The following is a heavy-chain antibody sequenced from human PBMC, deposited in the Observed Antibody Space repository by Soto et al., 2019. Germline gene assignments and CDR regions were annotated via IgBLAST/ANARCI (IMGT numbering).Heavy chain of an antibody. V-gene: IGHV3-21*01. J-gene: IGHJ4*02. Sequence: GGSLRLSCAASGFTFSSYSMNWVRQAPGKGLEWVSSISSSSSYIYYADSVKGRFTISRDNAKNSLYLQMNSLRAEDTAVYYCARDGSGLSHFDYWGQGTLVTVSS. CDR1: GFTFSSYS. CDR3: ARDGSGLSHFDY. D-gene: IGHD3-10*01. CDR2: ISSSSSYI.